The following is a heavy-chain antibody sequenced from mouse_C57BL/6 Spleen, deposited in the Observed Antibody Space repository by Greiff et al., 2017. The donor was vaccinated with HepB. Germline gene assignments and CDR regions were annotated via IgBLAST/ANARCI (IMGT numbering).Heavy chain of an antibody. CDR3: ARRAPYGDYAMDY. CDR2: ISSGSSTI. V-gene: IGHV5-17*01. J-gene: IGHJ4*01. CDR1: GFTFSDYG. Sequence: VQLKESGGGLVKPGGSLKLSCAASGFTFSDYGMHWVRQAPEKGLEWVAYISSGSSTIYYADTVKGRFTISRDNAKNTLFLQMTSLRSEDTAMYYCARRAPYGDYAMDYWGQGTSVTVSS. D-gene: IGHD1-1*02.